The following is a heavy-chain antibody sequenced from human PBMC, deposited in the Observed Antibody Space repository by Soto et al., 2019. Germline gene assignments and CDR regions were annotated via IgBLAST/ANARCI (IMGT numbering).Heavy chain of an antibody. D-gene: IGHD5-12*01. V-gene: IGHV3-23*01. Sequence: EVQLLESGGGLVQPGGSLRLSCVASGFTFSNNAMTWVRQAPGRGLEWVSVISGGGNTTYYLDSVKGRFIISRDNSKNTVLLQMDNLRADETAVYYCAKVGVATIGDYLWGQGTLVTVSS. CDR1: GFTFSNNA. CDR3: AKVGVATIGDYL. J-gene: IGHJ4*02. CDR2: ISGGGNTT.